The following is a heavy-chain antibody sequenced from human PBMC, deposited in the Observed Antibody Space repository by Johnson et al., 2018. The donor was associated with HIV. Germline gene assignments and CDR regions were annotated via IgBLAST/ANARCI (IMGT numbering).Heavy chain of an antibody. V-gene: IGHV3-9*01. Sequence: EVQLVESGGGLVQPGRSLRLSCAASGFTFDDYAMHWVRQAPGKGLEWVSGISWNSGSIGYADSVKGRFTISRDNAKNSLYLQMNSLRAEDTALYYCAKEIVPGVVVVAATGEAAFDIWGQGTMVTISS. D-gene: IGHD2-15*01. J-gene: IGHJ3*02. CDR2: ISWNSGSI. CDR1: GFTFDDYA. CDR3: AKEIVPGVVVVAATGEAAFDI.